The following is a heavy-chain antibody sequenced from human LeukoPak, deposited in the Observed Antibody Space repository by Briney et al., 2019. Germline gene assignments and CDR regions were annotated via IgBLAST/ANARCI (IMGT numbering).Heavy chain of an antibody. D-gene: IGHD3-9*01. Sequence: PSETLSLTCTVSGGSISSYYWSWIRQPPGKGLEWIGYIYYSGSTNYNPSLKSRVTISVDTSKNQFSLKLSSVTAADTAVYYCARGVRGLTGPPGDAFDIWGQGTMVTVSS. V-gene: IGHV4-59*01. J-gene: IGHJ3*02. CDR1: GGSISSYY. CDR3: ARGVRGLTGPPGDAFDI. CDR2: IYYSGST.